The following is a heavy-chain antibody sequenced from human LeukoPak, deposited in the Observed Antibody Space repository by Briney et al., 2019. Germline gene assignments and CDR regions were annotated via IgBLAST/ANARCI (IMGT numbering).Heavy chain of an antibody. D-gene: IGHD3-10*01. J-gene: IGHJ6*02. CDR1: GYTFTSYG. CDR3: ARDAPGLAYYYGLDV. CDR2: INTYNGNT. V-gene: IGHV1-18*01. Sequence: GASVPVSCKASGYTFTSYGISWVRQAPGQGLAWMGWINTYNGNTHYAQKLQGRVTMTTDTATSTAYMELRSLRSDDTAAYYCARDAPGLAYYYGLDVWGQGTTVTVSS.